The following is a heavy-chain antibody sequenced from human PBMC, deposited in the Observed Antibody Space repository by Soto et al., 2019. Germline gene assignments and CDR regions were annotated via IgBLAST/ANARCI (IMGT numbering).Heavy chain of an antibody. J-gene: IGHJ4*02. CDR1: GFTFSAYA. Sequence: GGSLRLSCEGSGFTFSAYAMNWVRQAPGKGLEWVANIKQDGSEKYYVDSVKGRFTISRDNAKNSLYLQMNSLRAEDTAVYYCAREDQYYDFWSGSPPYYFDYWGQGTLVTVSS. V-gene: IGHV3-7*01. CDR3: AREDQYYDFWSGSPPYYFDY. CDR2: IKQDGSEK. D-gene: IGHD3-3*01.